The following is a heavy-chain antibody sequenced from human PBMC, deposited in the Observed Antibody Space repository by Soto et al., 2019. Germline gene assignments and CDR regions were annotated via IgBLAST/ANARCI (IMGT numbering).Heavy chain of an antibody. V-gene: IGHV4-34*01. CDR3: AGREFASSSFHYYYYAVDV. Sequence: SETLSLTCAVYGGSFSDYFWTWIRQPPGKGLEWIGEISHSGSTNFNPSLKSHVAISADTSRNQFSLRVTSVTAADTAVYYCAGREFASSSFHYYYYAVDVWGQGTTVTVSS. J-gene: IGHJ6*02. CDR2: ISHSGST. D-gene: IGHD6-6*01. CDR1: GGSFSDYF.